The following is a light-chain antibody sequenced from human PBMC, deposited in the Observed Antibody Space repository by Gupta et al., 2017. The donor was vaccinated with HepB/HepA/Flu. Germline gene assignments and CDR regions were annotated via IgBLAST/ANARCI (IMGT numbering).Light chain of an antibody. V-gene: IGLV2-14*03. CDR1: SSDVGGYNY. Sequence: QSALSQPASVFGSPGQSITISCTGPSSDVGGYNYVSWYQQYPGKAPKLIIFAVTDRPSGVSSRFSGSKAGNTASLTISGPQEEDDADYYCSSNTSSATYFFGTGTKVTVL. CDR3: SSNTSSATYF. CDR2: AVT. J-gene: IGLJ1*01.